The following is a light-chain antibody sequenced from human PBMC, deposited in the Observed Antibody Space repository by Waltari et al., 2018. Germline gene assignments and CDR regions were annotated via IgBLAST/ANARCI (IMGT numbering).Light chain of an antibody. CDR2: DVN. Sequence: QSALTQPASVSGSPGQSITISCTGTRSDAGGYNYVSWYQQHPGKAPKLMIYDVNKRPSGVSNRFSGSKSGNTASLTISGFQAEDEADYYCSSYTSSSTWVFGGGTKLTVL. V-gene: IGLV2-14*03. J-gene: IGLJ3*02. CDR3: SSYTSSSTWV. CDR1: RSDAGGYNY.